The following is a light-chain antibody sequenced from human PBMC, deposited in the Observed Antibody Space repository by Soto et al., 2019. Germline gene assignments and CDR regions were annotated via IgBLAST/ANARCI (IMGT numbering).Light chain of an antibody. CDR3: QQYGSSPRE. V-gene: IGKV3-20*01. Sequence: EIVLTQSPGTLSLSPGERATLSCRASQSVSSSYLAWFQQKPGQAPRLLIYGASSRATGIPDRCSGSGSGTDFTLTISRLEPEEFAVYYWQQYGSSPREFGQGTKVEIK. CDR1: QSVSSSY. CDR2: GAS. J-gene: IGKJ1*01.